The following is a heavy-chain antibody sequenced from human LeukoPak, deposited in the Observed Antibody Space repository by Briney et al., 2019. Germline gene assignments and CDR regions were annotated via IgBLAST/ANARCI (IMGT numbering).Heavy chain of an antibody. CDR3: ARSMGDYGGNFDY. V-gene: IGHV3-66*01. Sequence: GGSLRLSCAASGFTFSSYGMSWVRQAPGKGLEWVSVMYSGGTTYHSDSVKGRFTISRDNSKNTLYLQMNSLRAEDTAVYYCARSMGDYGGNFDYWGQGTQVTVSS. D-gene: IGHD4-23*01. CDR2: MYSGGTT. J-gene: IGHJ4*02. CDR1: GFTFSSYG.